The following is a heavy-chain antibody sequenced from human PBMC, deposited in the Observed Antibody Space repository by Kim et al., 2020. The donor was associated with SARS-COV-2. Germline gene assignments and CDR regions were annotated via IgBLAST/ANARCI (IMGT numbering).Heavy chain of an antibody. V-gene: IGHV4-4*02. CDR2: ISYSGST. Sequence: SETLSLTCAVSGVSMTRSNWWSWVRQPPGRGLEWSGEISYSGSTEYNPALKSRVTISADKSKNQFSLKMICVTAADTAVYFCARAVSSAWTLRDWFDPWGQGTRVTIS. J-gene: IGHJ5*02. CDR1: GVSMTRSNW. CDR3: ARAVSSAWTLRDWFDP. D-gene: IGHD3-22*01.